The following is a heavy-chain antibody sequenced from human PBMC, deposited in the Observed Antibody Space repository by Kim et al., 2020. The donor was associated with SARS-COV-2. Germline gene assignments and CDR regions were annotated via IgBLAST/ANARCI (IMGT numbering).Heavy chain of an antibody. CDR2: ISYDGSNK. Sequence: GGSLRLSCAASGFTFSGYAMHWVRQAPGKGLEWVALISYDGSNKYYADSVKGRFTISRDNTKNTLYLQMNSLRAEDTAVYYCSRDFYDSLTGYHNVFDYLGQGNLVTVPS. CDR3: SRDFYDSLTGYHNVFDY. CDR1: GFTFSGYA. V-gene: IGHV3-30*04. D-gene: IGHD3-9*01. J-gene: IGHJ4*02.